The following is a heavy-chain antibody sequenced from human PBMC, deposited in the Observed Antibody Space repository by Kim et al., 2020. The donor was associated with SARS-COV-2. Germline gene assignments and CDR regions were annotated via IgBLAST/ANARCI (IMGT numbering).Heavy chain of an antibody. CDR3: ARSLLRVIAAAGTNPLKVGV. CDR1: GFTFSSYS. V-gene: IGHV3-48*02. J-gene: IGHJ6*02. Sequence: GGSLRLSCAASGFTFSSYSMTWVRQAPGKGLEWVSYIRSSSSTIYYAYAAKGRFTIPIYKAKTSLNLQMNSLRDEDTAVYHCARSLLRVIAAAGTNPLKVGVWGQGTTVTVSS. CDR2: IRSSSSTI. D-gene: IGHD6-13*01.